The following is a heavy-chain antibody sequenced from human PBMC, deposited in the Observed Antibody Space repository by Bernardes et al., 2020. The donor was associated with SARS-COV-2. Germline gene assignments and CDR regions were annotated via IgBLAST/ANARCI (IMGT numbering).Heavy chain of an antibody. CDR1: GFIFRSYA. J-gene: IGHJ5*02. Sequence: GGSLRLSCAASGFIFRSYAMSWVRQAPGKGLEWVSGIRGNGDTTYYANSVKGRFTISRDNSQNTVSLQMDSLRAEDTAVYHCVRGGINSQGFDPWGQGTLVTVSS. CDR3: VRGGINSQGFDP. V-gene: IGHV3-23*01. CDR2: IRGNGDTT. D-gene: IGHD4-4*01.